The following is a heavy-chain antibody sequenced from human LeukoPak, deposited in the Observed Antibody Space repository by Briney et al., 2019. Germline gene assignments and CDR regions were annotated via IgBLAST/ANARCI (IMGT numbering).Heavy chain of an antibody. CDR2: ISGSGGDT. Sequence: GGSLRLSCAASGFTFSSYAMSWVRQAPGKGLEWVSTISGSGGDTYYADSVKGRFTISRDNSKSTLYLQMNSLRAEDTAVYSCAKDIRGDTGLGSMDVWGKGTTVTVSS. J-gene: IGHJ6*03. V-gene: IGHV3-23*01. D-gene: IGHD3-16*01. CDR1: GFTFSSYA. CDR3: AKDIRGDTGLGSMDV.